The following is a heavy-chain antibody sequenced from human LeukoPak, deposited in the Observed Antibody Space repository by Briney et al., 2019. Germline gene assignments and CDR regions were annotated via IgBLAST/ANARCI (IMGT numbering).Heavy chain of an antibody. J-gene: IGHJ4*02. D-gene: IGHD3-9*01. CDR1: GYTFTGYY. V-gene: IGHV1-2*02. CDR3: ARDDYDILTGCYKGLDY. CDR2: INPNSGGT. Sequence: ASVKVSCKASGYTFTGYYMHWVRQAPGQGLEWMGWINPNSGGTNYAQKFQGRVTMTRDTSISTAYMELSRLRSDDTAVYYCARDDYDILTGCYKGLDYWGQGTLLTLCS.